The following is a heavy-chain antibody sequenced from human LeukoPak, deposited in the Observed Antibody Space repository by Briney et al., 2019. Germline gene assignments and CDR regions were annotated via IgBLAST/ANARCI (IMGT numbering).Heavy chain of an antibody. Sequence: SQTLSLTCAISRDSVSSNSAAWNWIRQSPSRGLEWLGRTYYRSKWYNDYAVSVKSRITINPDTSKNQFSLQLNSVTPEDTAVYYCARSQYYYGSGSYYKRGFDPWGQGTLVTVSS. V-gene: IGHV6-1*01. CDR1: RDSVSSNSAA. J-gene: IGHJ5*02. CDR3: ARSQYYYGSGSYYKRGFDP. CDR2: TYYRSKWYN. D-gene: IGHD3-10*01.